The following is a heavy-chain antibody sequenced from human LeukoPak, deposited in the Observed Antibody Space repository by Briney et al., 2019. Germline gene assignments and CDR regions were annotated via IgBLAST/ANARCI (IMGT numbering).Heavy chain of an antibody. V-gene: IGHV1-18*01. CDR1: GYTFTSYG. J-gene: IGHJ6*02. D-gene: IGHD6-13*01. CDR2: ISAYNGNT. Sequence: ASVKVSCKASGYTFTSYGISWVRQAPGQGLEWMGRISAYNGNTNYAQQLQGRVTMTTDTSTSTAYMELRSLRSDDTAVYYCARDRRQQLVRGYYYYGMDVWGQGTAVTVSS. CDR3: ARDRRQQLVRGYYYYGMDV.